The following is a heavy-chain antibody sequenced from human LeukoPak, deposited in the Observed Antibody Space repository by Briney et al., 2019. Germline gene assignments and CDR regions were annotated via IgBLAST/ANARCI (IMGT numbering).Heavy chain of an antibody. V-gene: IGHV5-51*01. J-gene: IGHJ1*01. CDR1: GYSFTSYW. D-gene: IGHD1-26*01. Sequence: GESLKISCQGSGYSFTSYWIAWVRQMPGKGLEWMGIIYPGDSDTKYSPSLQGQVTISADKSINTAYLQWSSLKASDTAMYYCASGSGTYYGYFQHWGQGTLVTVSS. CDR3: ASGSGTYYGYFQH. CDR2: IYPGDSDT.